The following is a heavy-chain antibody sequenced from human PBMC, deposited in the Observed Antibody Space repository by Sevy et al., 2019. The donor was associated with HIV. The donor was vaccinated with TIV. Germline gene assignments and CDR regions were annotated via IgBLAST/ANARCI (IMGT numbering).Heavy chain of an antibody. J-gene: IGHJ3*02. CDR1: GFTFSSYS. Sequence: GGSLRLSCAASGFTFSSYSMNWVRQAPGKGLEWVSSISSSSYIYYADSVKGRFTISRDNAKNSLYLQMNSLGAEDTAVYYCARGGIRGDHDAFDIWGQGTMVTVSS. CDR2: ISSSSYI. V-gene: IGHV3-21*01. CDR3: ARGGIRGDHDAFDI. D-gene: IGHD2-21*02.